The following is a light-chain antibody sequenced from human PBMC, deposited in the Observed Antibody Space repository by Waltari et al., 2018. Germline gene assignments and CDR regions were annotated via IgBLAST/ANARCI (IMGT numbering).Light chain of an antibody. CDR1: SGINFGTYR. Sequence: QAVLTQPSSLSASPGASASLTCTLRSGINFGTYRIYWYQQKPGSPPQYLLTYKSDSDKQQGSGVPSRFSGSKDASANAGILLISGLQSDDEADYYCMIWHSNTWVFGGGTKLTVL. CDR2: YKSDSDK. CDR3: MIWHSNTWV. V-gene: IGLV5-45*03. J-gene: IGLJ3*02.